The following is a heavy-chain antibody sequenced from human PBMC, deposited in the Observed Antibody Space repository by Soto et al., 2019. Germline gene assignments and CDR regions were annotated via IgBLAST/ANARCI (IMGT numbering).Heavy chain of an antibody. CDR1: GGSISSNNYC. CDR2: IFYTGRT. V-gene: IGHV4-39*01. Sequence: SETLSLTCSVSGGSISSNNYCWGWIRQPPGKGLEWICSIFYTGRTYYNPSLKSRVTISVDTSMNQFALELSSVTAADSAVYYCVIHGLEQLVWISFNYWGQGTLVTVSS. D-gene: IGHD6-13*01. J-gene: IGHJ4*02. CDR3: VIHGLEQLVWISFNY.